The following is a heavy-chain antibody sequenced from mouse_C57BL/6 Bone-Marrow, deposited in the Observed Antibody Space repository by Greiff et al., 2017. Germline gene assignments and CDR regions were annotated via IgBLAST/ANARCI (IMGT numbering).Heavy chain of an antibody. V-gene: IGHV1-22*01. J-gene: IGHJ3*01. CDR2: INPNNGGT. Sequence: VHVKQSGPELVKPGASVKMSCKASGYTFTDYNMHWVKQSHGKSLEWIGYINPNNGGTSYNQKFKGKATLTVNKSSSTAYMELRSLTSEDSAVYYCANPPYYYGSSVFAYWGQGTLVTVSA. CDR1: GYTFTDYN. CDR3: ANPPYYYGSSVFAY. D-gene: IGHD1-1*01.